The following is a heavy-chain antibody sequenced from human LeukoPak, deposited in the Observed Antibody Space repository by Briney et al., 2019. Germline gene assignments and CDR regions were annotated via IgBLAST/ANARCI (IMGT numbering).Heavy chain of an antibody. D-gene: IGHD2-15*01. J-gene: IGHJ4*02. CDR2: ISYDGSNK. Sequence: GGSLRLSCAASGFTFSSYAMHWVRQAPGKGLEWVAVISYDGSNKYYADSVKGRFTISRDNSKNTLYLQMNSLRAEDTAVYYCTRDEAAATNWGQGALVIVSS. CDR3: TRDEAAATN. V-gene: IGHV3-30-3*01. CDR1: GFTFSSYA.